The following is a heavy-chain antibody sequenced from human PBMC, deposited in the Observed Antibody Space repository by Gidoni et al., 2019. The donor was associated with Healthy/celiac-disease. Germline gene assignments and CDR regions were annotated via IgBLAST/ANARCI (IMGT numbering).Heavy chain of an antibody. J-gene: IGHJ4*02. CDR2: IWYDGSNK. V-gene: IGHV3-33*01. CDR3: ARVSSPDIVVVPAASPLGY. Sequence: QVQLVESGGGVVQHGRSPGLSCAAAGFTFSSYGMHWVRQAPGKGREWVAVIWYDGSNKYYADSVKGRFTTSSDNSKNTLYLQMNSLRAEDTAVYYCARVSSPDIVVVPAASPLGYWGQGTLVTVSS. CDR1: GFTFSSYG. D-gene: IGHD2-2*01.